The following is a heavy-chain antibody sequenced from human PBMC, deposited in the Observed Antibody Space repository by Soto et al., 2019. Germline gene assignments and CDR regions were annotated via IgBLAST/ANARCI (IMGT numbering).Heavy chain of an antibody. CDR3: ARHQVAAGHYYYYYMDV. CDR1: GYSFTSYW. D-gene: IGHD6-13*01. Sequence: GESLKISCKGSGYSFTSYWIGWVRQMPGKGLEWMGIIYPGDSDTRYSPSFQGQVTISADKSISTAYLQWSSLKASDTAMYYCARHQVAAGHYYYYYMDVWGKGTTVTVSS. CDR2: IYPGDSDT. V-gene: IGHV5-51*01. J-gene: IGHJ6*03.